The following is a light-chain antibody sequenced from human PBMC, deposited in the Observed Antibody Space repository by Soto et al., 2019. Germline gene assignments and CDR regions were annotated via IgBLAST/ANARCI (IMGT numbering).Light chain of an antibody. Sequence: EIVLTQSPATLSLSPGERATLSCRASQSVSSSYLAWYQQKPGQAPRLLIYGASSRATGIPDRFSGSGSGTDFTLIISRLAPEEFVVYYCQQYYSSPPITFGQGTRLEIK. CDR1: QSVSSSY. J-gene: IGKJ5*01. CDR3: QQYYSSPPIT. V-gene: IGKV3-20*01. CDR2: GAS.